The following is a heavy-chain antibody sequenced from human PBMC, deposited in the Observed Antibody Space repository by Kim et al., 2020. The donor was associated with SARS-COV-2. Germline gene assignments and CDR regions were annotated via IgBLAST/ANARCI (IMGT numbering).Heavy chain of an antibody. V-gene: IGHV4-31*03. CDR3: ARVARITIFGVVNSAFDI. CDR2: IYYSGST. CDR1: GGSISSGGYY. Sequence: SETLSLTCTVSGGSISSGGYYWSWIRQHPGKGLEWIGYIYYSGSTYYNPSLKSRVTISVDTSKNQFSLKLSSVTAADTAVYYCARVARITIFGVVNSAFDIWGQGTRVTVSS. J-gene: IGHJ3*02. D-gene: IGHD3-3*01.